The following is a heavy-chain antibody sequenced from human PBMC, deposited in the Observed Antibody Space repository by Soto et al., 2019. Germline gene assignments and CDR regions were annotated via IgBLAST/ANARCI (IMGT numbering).Heavy chain of an antibody. CDR2: INAGNGNT. Sequence: ASGKVSCKASGYTFTSYAMHWVRQAPGQRLEWMGWINAGNGNTKYSQKLQGRVTITRDTSASTAYMELSSLRSEDTAVYYCARSIVVVTALDYWGPGTLVTVSS. J-gene: IGHJ4*02. CDR1: GYTFTSYA. CDR3: ARSIVVVTALDY. D-gene: IGHD2-21*02. V-gene: IGHV1-3*01.